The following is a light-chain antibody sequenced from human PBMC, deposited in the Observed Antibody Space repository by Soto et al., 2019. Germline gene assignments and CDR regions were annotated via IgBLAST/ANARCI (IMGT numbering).Light chain of an antibody. CDR2: GAS. V-gene: IGKV3-15*01. Sequence: EIVMTQSPATLSVSPGETATLSCRASQSVNLNLAWYQQKPGQAPRLLIYGASIRATGIPSRFSSSGAGTEFTLTXNRLQSEDSAVYYCQQCVSWPPLTFGGGTTVEIK. J-gene: IGKJ4*01. CDR3: QQCVSWPPLT. CDR1: QSVNLN.